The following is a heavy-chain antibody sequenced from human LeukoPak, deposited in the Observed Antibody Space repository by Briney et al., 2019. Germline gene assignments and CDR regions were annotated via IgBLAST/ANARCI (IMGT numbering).Heavy chain of an antibody. CDR3: ARRYSSSWFNWFDP. CDR1: GGSISSSSYY. CDR2: IYYSGST. J-gene: IGHJ5*02. Sequence: SETLSLTCTVSGGSISSSSYYWGWLRQPPGKGREWVGSIYYSGSTYYTPSLKSRVTISVDTSKNQFSLKLSSVTAADTAVYYCARRYSSSWFNWFDPWGQGTLVTVSS. D-gene: IGHD6-13*01. V-gene: IGHV4-39*01.